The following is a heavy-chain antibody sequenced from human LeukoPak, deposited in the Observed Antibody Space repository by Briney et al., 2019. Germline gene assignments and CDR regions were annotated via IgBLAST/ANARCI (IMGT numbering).Heavy chain of an antibody. Sequence: VGSLRLSCAASGFTFSHGWMSWVRQAPGKGLEWGGHIKSKTNGGTTDYAAPVKGRFSISRDDSRTTVYLQMNSLKTEDTAVYYCTTEGGHLHSNPFDYWGQGTLVTVSS. J-gene: IGHJ4*02. V-gene: IGHV3-15*01. CDR2: IKSKTNGGTT. CDR3: TTEGGHLHSNPFDY. D-gene: IGHD2-15*01. CDR1: GFTFSHGW.